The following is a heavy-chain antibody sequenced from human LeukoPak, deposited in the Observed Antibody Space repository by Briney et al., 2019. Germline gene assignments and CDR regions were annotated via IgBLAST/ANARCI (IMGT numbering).Heavy chain of an antibody. CDR2: IYYSGST. J-gene: IGHJ4*02. V-gene: IGHV4-61*05. D-gene: IGHD1-26*01. CDR1: GGSISSSSYY. Sequence: PSETLSLTCTVSGGSISSSSYYWGWIRQPPGKGLEWIGYIYYSGSTNYNPSLKSRVTISVDTSKNQFSLKLSSVTAADTAVYYCARASGSQFTYYFDYWGQGTLVTVSS. CDR3: ARASGSQFTYYFDY.